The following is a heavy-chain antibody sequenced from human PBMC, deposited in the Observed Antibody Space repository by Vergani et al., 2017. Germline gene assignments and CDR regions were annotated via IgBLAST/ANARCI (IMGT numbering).Heavy chain of an antibody. J-gene: IGHJ6*03. CDR2: INHSGST. Sequence: QVQLQQWGAGLLKPSETLSLTCAVYGGSFSGYYWSWIRQPPGKGLEWIGEINHSGSTNYNPSLKSRVTISVDTSKNQFSLKLSSVTAADTALYYCARGRGRYYYYMDVWGKGTTVTVSS. V-gene: IGHV4-34*01. CDR3: ARGRGRYYYYMDV. CDR1: GGSFSGYY.